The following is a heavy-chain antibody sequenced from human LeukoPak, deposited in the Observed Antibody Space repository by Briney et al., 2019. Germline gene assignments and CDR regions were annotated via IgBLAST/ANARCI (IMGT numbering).Heavy chain of an antibody. J-gene: IGHJ4*02. Sequence: SETLSLTCTVSGGSISSHHWRWIRQPPGKGLERIGYIEYSGRTNYNPSVKNRVTISEGTSKETISMTLSTATAADTALYSCAIGLSGLLGGPSFDYWGQGTLVTVSS. CDR2: IEYSGRT. CDR3: AIGLSGLLGGPSFDY. V-gene: IGHV4-59*11. CDR1: GGSISSHH. D-gene: IGHD2-15*01.